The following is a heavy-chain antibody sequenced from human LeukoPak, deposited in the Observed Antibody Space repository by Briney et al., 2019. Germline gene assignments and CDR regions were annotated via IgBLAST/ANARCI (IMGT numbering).Heavy chain of an antibody. CDR1: GGSISSSSYY. Sequence: SETLSLTCTVSGGSISSSSYYWGWIRQPPGKGLEWIGNIYYSGSTYYNPSLKSRVTISVDTSKNQFSLKLSSVTAADTAVYYCASSVPGGYYYDSSGYRVASFDYWGQGTLVTVSS. CDR2: IYYSGST. V-gene: IGHV4-39*01. D-gene: IGHD3-22*01. J-gene: IGHJ4*02. CDR3: ASSVPGGYYYDSSGYRVASFDY.